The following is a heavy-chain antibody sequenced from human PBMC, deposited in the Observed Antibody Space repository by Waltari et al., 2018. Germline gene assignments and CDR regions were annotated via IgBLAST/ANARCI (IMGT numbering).Heavy chain of an antibody. D-gene: IGHD2-21*02. Sequence: QVQLQQWGAGLLKPSETLSLTCAVYGGSFSGYYWSWIRQPPGKGLEWIGEINHSGSTNYNPSLKSRVTISVDTSKNQFSLKLSSVTAADTAVYYCARGRWGPHPFDYWGQGTLVTVSS. J-gene: IGHJ4*02. CDR1: GGSFSGYY. CDR2: INHSGST. CDR3: ARGRWGPHPFDY. V-gene: IGHV4-34*01.